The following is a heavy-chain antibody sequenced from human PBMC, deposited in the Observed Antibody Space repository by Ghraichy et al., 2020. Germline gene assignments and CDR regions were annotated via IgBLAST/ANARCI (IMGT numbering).Heavy chain of an antibody. D-gene: IGHD4-17*01. CDR3: VKIDYGDYGPFDY. J-gene: IGHJ4*02. Sequence: GESLNISCSASGFTFSSYAMHWVRQAPGKGLEYVSGVSSNGGSTYYADSVRGRFTISRDNSKNTLYLQMSSLRTEDTAVYYCVKIDYGDYGPFDYWGQGTLVTVSS. CDR1: GFTFSSYA. V-gene: IGHV3-64D*06. CDR2: VSSNGGST.